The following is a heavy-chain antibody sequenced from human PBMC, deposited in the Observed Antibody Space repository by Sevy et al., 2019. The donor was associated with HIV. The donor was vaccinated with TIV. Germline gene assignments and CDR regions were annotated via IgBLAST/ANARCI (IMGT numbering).Heavy chain of an antibody. Sequence: GGSLRLSCAASGFTFSTYSMNWVRQAPGKGLEWVSYISSSSSALYDADSVKGRFTISRDNAKNSLYLQMNSLRDEDTAVYYCASLGGGIYDYWGQGTLVTVSS. D-gene: IGHD3-10*01. J-gene: IGHJ4*02. CDR3: ASLGGGIYDY. CDR2: ISSSSSAL. CDR1: GFTFSTYS. V-gene: IGHV3-48*02.